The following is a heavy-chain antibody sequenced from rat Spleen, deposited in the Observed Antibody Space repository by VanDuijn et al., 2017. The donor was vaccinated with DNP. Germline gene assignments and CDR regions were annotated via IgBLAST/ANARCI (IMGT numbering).Heavy chain of an antibody. CDR2: ISNGGST. Sequence: EVQLQESGPGLVKPSQSLSLTCSVTGYSITSNYWVWIRKFPGSAMAWIGHISNGGSTRYNPSLKSRISITRDTSKNQFFLQLNSLTTEDTATYYCARLRLEWEVRAMDAWGQGTSVTVSS. CDR1: GYSITSNY. CDR3: ARLRLEWEVRAMDA. D-gene: IGHD1-1*01. V-gene: IGHV3-1*01. J-gene: IGHJ4*01.